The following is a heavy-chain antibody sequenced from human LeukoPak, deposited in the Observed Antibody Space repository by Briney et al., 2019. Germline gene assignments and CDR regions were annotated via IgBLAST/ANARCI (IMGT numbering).Heavy chain of an antibody. CDR1: GFTVSGNY. Sequence: GGSLRLSCAASGFTVSGNYMSWVRQAPGEGLEWVSVINSGGSTYYADSVKGRFTISRDNSKTTLYLQMNSLRAEDTALYYCAREEGYCSRTSCSYAFDIWGQGTMVTVSS. V-gene: IGHV3-66*02. CDR2: INSGGST. D-gene: IGHD2-2*01. J-gene: IGHJ3*02. CDR3: AREEGYCSRTSCSYAFDI.